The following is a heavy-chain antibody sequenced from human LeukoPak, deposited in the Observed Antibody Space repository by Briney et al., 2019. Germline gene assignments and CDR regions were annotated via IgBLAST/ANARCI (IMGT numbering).Heavy chain of an antibody. CDR3: ARGIVVKPSANWFDP. V-gene: IGHV1-3*01. D-gene: IGHD2-2*01. CDR2: INADDGNT. J-gene: IGHJ5*02. Sequence: ASVKVSCKPSRYIFTTYAIHWVRQAPGRGLEWMGLINADDGNTRYSQRFQGRVTITRDTSANTAYMELSSLRFEDTAVYYCARGIVVKPSANWFDPWGQGTPVTVSS. CDR1: RYIFTTYA.